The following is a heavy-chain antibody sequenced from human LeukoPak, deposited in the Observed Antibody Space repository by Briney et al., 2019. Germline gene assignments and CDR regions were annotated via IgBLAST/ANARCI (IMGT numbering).Heavy chain of an antibody. Sequence: GESLKISCKGSGYSFTSYWIGWVRQMPRKGLEWMGVIYPGVSDTRYSPSFQGQVTISADKSISPASLQWSTLKAADTAMYYCARGAAGTWEYYGMDVWGQGTPVTVS. CDR2: IYPGVSDT. J-gene: IGHJ6*02. V-gene: IGHV5-51*01. CDR3: ARGAAGTWEYYGMDV. CDR1: GYSFTSYW. D-gene: IGHD6-13*01.